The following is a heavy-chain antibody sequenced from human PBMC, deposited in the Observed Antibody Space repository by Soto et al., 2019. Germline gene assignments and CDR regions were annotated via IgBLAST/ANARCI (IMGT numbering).Heavy chain of an antibody. Sequence: SVKVSCKASGGTFSSYAISWVRQAPGQGLEWMGGIIPIFGTANYAQKFQGRVTITADESTSTAYMELSSLRSEDTAVYYCASHPPPSANSSGYYWGQGTLVTVSS. CDR2: IIPIFGTA. J-gene: IGHJ4*02. CDR3: ASHPPPSANSSGYY. CDR1: GGTFSSYA. V-gene: IGHV1-69*13. D-gene: IGHD3-22*01.